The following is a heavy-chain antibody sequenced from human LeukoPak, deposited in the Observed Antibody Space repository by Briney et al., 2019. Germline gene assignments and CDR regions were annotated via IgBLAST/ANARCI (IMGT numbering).Heavy chain of an antibody. CDR1: GGSISSSSYY. CDR3: ARRELLRGFDY. J-gene: IGHJ4*02. D-gene: IGHD1-26*01. V-gene: IGHV4-39*07. Sequence: SETLSLTCTVPGGSISSSSYYWGWIRQPPGKGLEWIGSIYYSGSTYYNPSLKSRVTISVDTSKNQFSLKLSSVTAADTAVYYCARRELLRGFDYWGQGTLVTVSS. CDR2: IYYSGST.